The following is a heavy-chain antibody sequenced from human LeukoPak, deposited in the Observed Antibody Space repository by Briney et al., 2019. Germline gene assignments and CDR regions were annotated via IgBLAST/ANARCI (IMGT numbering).Heavy chain of an antibody. D-gene: IGHD6-19*01. CDR1: GVPISSYY. V-gene: IGHV4-59*08. Sequence: SETLSLTCTVSGVPISSYYWSWIRQPPGKGLEWIGYIYYSGSTNYNPSLKSRVTISVDTSKNQFSLKLSSVTAADTAVYYCARHLLSGYSSGWYIDYWGQGTLVTVSS. J-gene: IGHJ4*02. CDR2: IYYSGST. CDR3: ARHLLSGYSSGWYIDY.